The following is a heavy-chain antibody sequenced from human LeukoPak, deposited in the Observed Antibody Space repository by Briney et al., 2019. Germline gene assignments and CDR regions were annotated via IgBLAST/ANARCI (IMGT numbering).Heavy chain of an antibody. CDR3: ARADGSGWLAY. CDR1: GFTVSSNS. J-gene: IGHJ4*02. Sequence: GGSLRLSCAASGFTVSSNSMSWVRQAPGKGLEWVSVMYSGGSTFYADSVKGRFTISRDNAKNTLYLQMNSLRAEDTAVYYCARADGSGWLAYWGQGTLVTVSS. D-gene: IGHD6-19*01. CDR2: MYSGGST. V-gene: IGHV3-66*01.